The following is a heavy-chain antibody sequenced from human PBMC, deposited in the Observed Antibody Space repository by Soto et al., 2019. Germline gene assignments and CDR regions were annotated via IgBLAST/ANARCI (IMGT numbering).Heavy chain of an antibody. D-gene: IGHD3-3*01. V-gene: IGHV3-48*02. Sequence: PGGSLRLSCAVSGFTFSPYSMNWVRQAPGKGLEWISYISSGGDTIYYADSVRGRFTVSRDNTKNSLYLQMDSLRDEDTAVYYCARDRSTIYGVVTPIDYWGQGTLVNVSS. CDR1: GFTFSPYS. CDR2: ISSGGDTI. J-gene: IGHJ4*02. CDR3: ARDRSTIYGVVTPIDY.